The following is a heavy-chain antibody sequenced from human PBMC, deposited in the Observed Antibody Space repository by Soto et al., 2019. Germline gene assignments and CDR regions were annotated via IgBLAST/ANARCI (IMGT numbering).Heavy chain of an antibody. CDR1: GGSISSGGYY. V-gene: IGHV4-31*03. J-gene: IGHJ4*02. CDR2: IFYRGST. CDR3: ARLEGLATISYYFDF. Sequence: SETLSLTCTVSGGSISSGGYYWSWIRQHPGKGLEWIGYIFYRGSTFYNPSLQTRATISLDTSKNQFSLKLNSVTAADSAVYFCARLEGLATISYYFDFWGPGALVTVSS. D-gene: IGHD3-9*01.